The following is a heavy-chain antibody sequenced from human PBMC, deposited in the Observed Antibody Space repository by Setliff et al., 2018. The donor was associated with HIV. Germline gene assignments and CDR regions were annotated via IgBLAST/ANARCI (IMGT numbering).Heavy chain of an antibody. CDR3: ARGLRTSLVFFDS. V-gene: IGHV4-61*08. CDR1: AASVGTGAYY. D-gene: IGHD2-8*01. J-gene: IGHJ4*02. Sequence: SETLSLTCNVSAASVGTGAYYWSWIRQSPGKGLEWLGYLYYSGSIDYSPSLKTRVSISIDMSKNQFSLKMSSVTAADTAVYFCARGLRTSLVFFDSWGQGILVTVSS. CDR2: LYYSGSI.